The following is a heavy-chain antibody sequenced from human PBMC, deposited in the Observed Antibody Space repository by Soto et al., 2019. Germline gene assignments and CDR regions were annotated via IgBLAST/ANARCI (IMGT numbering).Heavy chain of an antibody. Sequence: GGSMRISSTTSGFIFDDYAMHWVRKAPGKGLEWVSGIGRNSGSIAYADSVKGRFTISRDNAKRSLFLQMNSLTTEETALYYCVKDLTFTFFEDPWHVWGQGTTVTVSS. CDR2: IGRNSGSI. V-gene: IGHV3-9*01. CDR1: GFIFDDYA. CDR3: VKDLTFTFFEDPWHV. D-gene: IGHD3-3*01. J-gene: IGHJ6*02.